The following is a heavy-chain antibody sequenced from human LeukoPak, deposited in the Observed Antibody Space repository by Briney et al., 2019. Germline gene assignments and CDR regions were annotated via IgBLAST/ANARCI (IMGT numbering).Heavy chain of an antibody. CDR3: ARDPNWNREKDMDV. Sequence: GGSLRLSCAASGLTFSRYWMSWVRQAPGKGREWVANIKQDGSEKYYVDSVKGRFTISRDNAKNSLYLQMNSLRAEDTAVYYCARDPNWNREKDMDVWGKGTTVTVSS. V-gene: IGHV3-7*01. D-gene: IGHD1-1*01. CDR1: GLTFSRYW. J-gene: IGHJ6*03. CDR2: IKQDGSEK.